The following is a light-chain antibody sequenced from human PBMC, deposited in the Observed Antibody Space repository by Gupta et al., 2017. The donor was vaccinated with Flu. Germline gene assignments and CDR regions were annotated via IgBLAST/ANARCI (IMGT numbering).Light chain of an antibody. CDR1: SSDIGGYNY. CDR2: EVS. J-gene: IGLJ1*01. V-gene: IGLV2-14*01. Sequence: SSDIGGYNYVSWYQQHPGNAPKLMIYEVSNRPSGVSNRFSGSKSGNTASLTISGLQAEDEADYYCSSYTSSGTLFVFGTGTKVTVL. CDR3: SSYTSSGTLFV.